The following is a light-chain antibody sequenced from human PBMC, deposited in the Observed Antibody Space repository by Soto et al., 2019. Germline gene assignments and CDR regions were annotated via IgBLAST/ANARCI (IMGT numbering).Light chain of an antibody. J-gene: IGLJ2*01. CDR1: SSDVGGYNY. CDR3: SSYTCSSTLVV. Sequence: QSVLTQPASVSGSPGQSITISCTGTSSDVGGYNYVSWHQQHPGTAPKLMIYDVSNRPSGGSNRFSGSKSGNTASLTISGLQAEAEAANYWSSYTCSSTLVVFGGWT. V-gene: IGLV2-14*01. CDR2: DVS.